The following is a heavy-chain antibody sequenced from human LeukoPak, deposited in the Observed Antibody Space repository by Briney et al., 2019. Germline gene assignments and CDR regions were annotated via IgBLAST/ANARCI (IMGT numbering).Heavy chain of an antibody. Sequence: ASVKVSXKASGYTFTTYYMHWVRQAPGQGLEWMGIIDPSGGSATYAQKFQGRVTMTRDTSTRTFYMELNSLRSEDTAIYYCARRVYCSSASCYHYYYYMDVWGKGTTVTVSS. J-gene: IGHJ6*03. V-gene: IGHV1-46*03. CDR1: GYTFTTYY. D-gene: IGHD2-2*01. CDR3: ARRVYCSSASCYHYYYYMDV. CDR2: IDPSGGSA.